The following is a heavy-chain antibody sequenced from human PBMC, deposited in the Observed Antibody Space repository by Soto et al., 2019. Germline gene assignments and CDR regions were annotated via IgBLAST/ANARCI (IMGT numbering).Heavy chain of an antibody. Sequence: PSETLSLTCAVYGRSFSGYYWSWIRQPPGKGLEWIGEINHSGSTNYNPSLKSRVTISVDTSKNQFSLKLSSVTAADTAVYYCASVTMVRGVMPRGYWGQGTLVTVYS. V-gene: IGHV4-34*01. D-gene: IGHD3-10*01. CDR2: INHSGST. CDR1: GRSFSGYY. CDR3: ASVTMVRGVMPRGY. J-gene: IGHJ4*02.